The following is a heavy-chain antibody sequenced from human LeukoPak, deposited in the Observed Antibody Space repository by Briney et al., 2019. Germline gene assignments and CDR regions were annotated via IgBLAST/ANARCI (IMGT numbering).Heavy chain of an antibody. J-gene: IGHJ4*02. CDR2: ISSGSATI. D-gene: IGHD3-10*01. CDR1: GFSFSAYN. Sequence: GGSLRLSCEGSGFSFSAYNMNWVRQAPGKGLESISYISSGSATIFYADSVKGRFTISRDNAKNSLYLQVNSLRAEDTAVYYCASHYYGSGSYFWGQGTLVTVSS. CDR3: ASHYYGSGSYF. V-gene: IGHV3-48*04.